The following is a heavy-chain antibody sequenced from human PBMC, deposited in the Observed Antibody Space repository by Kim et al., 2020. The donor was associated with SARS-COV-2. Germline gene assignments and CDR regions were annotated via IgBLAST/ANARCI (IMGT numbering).Heavy chain of an antibody. CDR1: GDRVSSNSAA. CDR3: ARDFIAAADDAFDI. J-gene: IGHJ3*02. Sequence: SQTLSLTCAISGDRVSSNSAACNWIRQSPSRGLEWLGRTYYRSKWYNDYAVSVKSRLTINPDTSKNQFSLQLNSVTPEDTAVYYCARDFIAAADDAFDIWGQGTMVTVSS. CDR2: TYYRSKWYN. V-gene: IGHV6-1*01. D-gene: IGHD6-13*01.